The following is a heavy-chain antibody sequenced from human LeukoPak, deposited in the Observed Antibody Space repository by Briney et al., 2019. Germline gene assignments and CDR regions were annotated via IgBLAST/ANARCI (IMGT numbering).Heavy chain of an antibody. CDR3: ARESFAARWD. J-gene: IGHJ4*02. Sequence: GGSLRLSCAASGITFSTYWMNWVRQAPGKGLEWVANIKQDGSEKYYVDSVKGRFTISRDNSKKSVFLQMNSLRAEDTAVYYCARESFAARWDWGQGTLVTVSS. CDR1: GITFSTYW. CDR2: IKQDGSEK. V-gene: IGHV3-7*01. D-gene: IGHD6-6*01.